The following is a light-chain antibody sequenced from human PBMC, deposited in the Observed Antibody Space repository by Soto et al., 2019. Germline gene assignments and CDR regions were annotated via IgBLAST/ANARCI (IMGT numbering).Light chain of an antibody. V-gene: IGKV1-5*03. CDR2: KAS. Sequence: QSPSTLSGSVGDRVTITCRASQTISSWLAWYQQKPGKAPKLLIYKASTLKSGVPSRFSGSGSGTEFTLTISSLQPDDFATYYCQHYNSYSARTFGQGTKVDIK. CDR1: QTISSW. J-gene: IGKJ1*01. CDR3: QHYNSYSART.